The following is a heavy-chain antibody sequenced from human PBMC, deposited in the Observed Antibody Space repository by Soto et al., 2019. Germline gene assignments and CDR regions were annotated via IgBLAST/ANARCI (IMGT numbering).Heavy chain of an antibody. CDR3: AKGVPGIAVAGTGYFQH. CDR2: ISSSGGST. D-gene: IGHD6-19*01. Sequence: GGSLRLSCAASGFTFSNYAMSWVRQAPGKGLEWVSAISSSGGSTYYADSVKGRFTISRDNSKNTLYLQMNSLRAEDTAVYYCAKGVPGIAVAGTGYFQHWGQGTRVTVSS. J-gene: IGHJ1*01. V-gene: IGHV3-23*01. CDR1: GFTFSNYA.